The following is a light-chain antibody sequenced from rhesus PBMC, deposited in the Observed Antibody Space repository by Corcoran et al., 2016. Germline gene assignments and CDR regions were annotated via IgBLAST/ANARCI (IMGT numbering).Light chain of an antibody. CDR2: KAS. V-gene: IGKV1-74*01. J-gene: IGKJ1*01. Sequence: DIQMTQSPSSLSASVGDRVTITCRASENVNNDLNWYQQKPVKAPKNLIYKASTWQSGVPSRFSGSASGTDYTFTISSLQPEDVATYYCQHCYGTPTFGQGTKVEIK. CDR3: QHCYGTPT. CDR1: ENVNND.